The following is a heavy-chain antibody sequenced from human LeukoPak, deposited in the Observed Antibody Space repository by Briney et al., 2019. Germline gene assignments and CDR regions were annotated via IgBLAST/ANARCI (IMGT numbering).Heavy chain of an antibody. Sequence: PGGSLRLSCAASGFTFSSYWMSWVRQAPGKGLEWGANIKQDGSAKYYMDSVKGRFTISRDSAKNSLYLQMNSLRAEDTAVYYCAKIYCTSTDCYYDYWGQGTLVTVSS. J-gene: IGHJ4*02. CDR3: AKIYCTSTDCYYDY. CDR1: GFTFSSYW. D-gene: IGHD2-2*01. V-gene: IGHV3-7*01. CDR2: IKQDGSAK.